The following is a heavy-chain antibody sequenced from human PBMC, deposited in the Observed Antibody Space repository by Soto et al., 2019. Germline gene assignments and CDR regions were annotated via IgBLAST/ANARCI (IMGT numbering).Heavy chain of an antibody. D-gene: IGHD6-13*01. CDR2: TNHSGST. V-gene: IGHV4-34*01. CDR1: GGSFSGYY. Sequence: QVQLQQWGAGLLKPSETLSLTCAVYGGSFSGYYWSWIRQPPGKGLEWIGETNHSGSTNYNPSLKSRVTISVDTSKNQFSLKLSSVTAADTAVYYCARDTGIAAAGRGHWFDPWGQGTLVTVSS. J-gene: IGHJ5*02. CDR3: ARDTGIAAAGRGHWFDP.